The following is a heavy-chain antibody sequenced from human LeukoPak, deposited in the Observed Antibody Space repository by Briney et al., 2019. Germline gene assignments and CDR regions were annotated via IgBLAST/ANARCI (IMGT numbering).Heavy chain of an antibody. J-gene: IGHJ4*02. Sequence: SETLSLTCTVSGDSISSGDYYWSWIRQPAGKGLEWIGRVYTSGDTSYNPSLKSRVTISLDTSKNQFSLKLSSVTAADTAVYYCARDSSYVPYHFDYWGQGTLVTVSS. V-gene: IGHV4-61*02. CDR2: VYTSGDT. CDR3: ARDSSYVPYHFDY. CDR1: GDSISSGDYY. D-gene: IGHD2-2*01.